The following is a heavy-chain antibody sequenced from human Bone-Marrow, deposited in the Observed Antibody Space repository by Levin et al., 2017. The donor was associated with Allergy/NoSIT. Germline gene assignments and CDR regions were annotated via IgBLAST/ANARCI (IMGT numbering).Heavy chain of an antibody. D-gene: IGHD6-19*01. CDR1: GGSISSYN. J-gene: IGHJ3*02. V-gene: IGHV4-59*01. CDR3: ARVGSGWDAFDI. CDR2: IYYSGSA. Sequence: SETLSLTCTVSGGSISSYNWIWIRQPPGKGLEWIGHIYYSGSANYKPSLKSRVTISMHTSENRFSLQLTSVTAADTAVYYCARVGSGWDAFDIWGQGTMVSVSS.